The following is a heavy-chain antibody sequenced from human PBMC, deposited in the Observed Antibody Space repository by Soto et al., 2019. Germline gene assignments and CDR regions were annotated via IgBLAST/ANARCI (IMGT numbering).Heavy chain of an antibody. Sequence: GSLRLSCAASGFTFSSYLMGWVRQAPVKGLEWVANIKQDGSEKYYVEYVKGRFNISRDNAKNSLYLQMNSLRAEDTAVYYCARDASGSYYVYWGQRNLVAVSS. CDR3: ARDASGSYYVY. D-gene: IGHD1-26*01. V-gene: IGHV3-7*03. CDR2: IKQDGSEK. CDR1: GFTFSSYL. J-gene: IGHJ4*02.